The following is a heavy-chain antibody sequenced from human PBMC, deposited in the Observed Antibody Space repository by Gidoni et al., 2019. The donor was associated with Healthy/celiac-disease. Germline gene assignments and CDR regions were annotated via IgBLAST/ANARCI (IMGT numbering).Heavy chain of an antibody. J-gene: IGHJ6*02. CDR3: ARARPYYYYGMDV. D-gene: IGHD6-6*01. Sequence: QVQLQESGPGLVKPSETMSLTCTVSGDSISSYYWSWIRQPPGKGLEWIGYIYYSGSTNYNPSLKSRVTISVDTSKNQFSLKLSSVTAADTAVYYCARARPYYYYGMDVWGQGTTVTVSS. CDR2: IYYSGST. V-gene: IGHV4-59*01. CDR1: GDSISSYY.